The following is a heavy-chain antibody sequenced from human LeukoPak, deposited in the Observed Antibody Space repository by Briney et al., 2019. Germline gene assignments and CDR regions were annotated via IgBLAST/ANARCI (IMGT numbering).Heavy chain of an antibody. D-gene: IGHD2-15*01. CDR3: ARRASGAPES. CDR2: ITGSGAM. Sequence: GGSLRLSCVASGFSFNTYAMIWVRLAPGKGLDYVSHITGSGAMYYADSVKDRFTIYRDNARNSVFLQMNSLTADDTGVYYCARRASGAPESWGQGTLVTVSS. J-gene: IGHJ5*02. V-gene: IGHV3-48*01. CDR1: GFSFNTYA.